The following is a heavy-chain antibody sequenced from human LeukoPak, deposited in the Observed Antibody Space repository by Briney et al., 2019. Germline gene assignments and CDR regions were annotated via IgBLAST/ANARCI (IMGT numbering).Heavy chain of an antibody. Sequence: PSETLSLTCAVYGGSFSGYYWSWIRQPPGKGLEWIGEINHSGSTNYNPSLKSRVTISVDTSKNQFSLKLSSVTAADTAVYNCARGRITMVRGAFSVWGQGTTVTVSS. CDR2: INHSGST. J-gene: IGHJ6*02. CDR3: ARGRITMVRGAFSV. CDR1: GGSFSGYY. D-gene: IGHD3-10*01. V-gene: IGHV4-34*01.